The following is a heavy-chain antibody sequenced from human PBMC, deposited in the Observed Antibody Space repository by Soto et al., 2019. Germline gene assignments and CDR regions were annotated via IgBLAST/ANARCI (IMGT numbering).Heavy chain of an antibody. CDR1: GFTVSSKY. J-gene: IGHJ4*02. Sequence: GGSLRLSCAASGFTVSSKYMTWVRQAPGKGLEWVSLIQSGGTTYYADSVKGRFTISRDTSENTLYLQMNSLRAEDTAVYYCAKEGDGYDYFDCGGEGTRVTFSS. D-gene: IGHD5-12*01. V-gene: IGHV3-66*01. CDR3: AKEGDGYDYFDC. CDR2: IQSGGTT.